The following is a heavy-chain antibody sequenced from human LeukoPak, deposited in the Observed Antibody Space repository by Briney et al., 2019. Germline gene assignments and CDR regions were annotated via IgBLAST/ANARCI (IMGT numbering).Heavy chain of an antibody. CDR2: IHGSGETT. V-gene: IGHV3-23*01. CDR1: ALRFSSFA. Sequence: GGSLRLSCAASALRFSSFAMTWVRQVPGKGLEWVSGIHGSGETTYYADSVKGRFTISRDNSREMLYLQMNSLRAEDTAVYYCARVPGWLRLGLDAFDIWGQGTMVTVSS. J-gene: IGHJ3*02. D-gene: IGHD5-12*01. CDR3: ARVPGWLRLGLDAFDI.